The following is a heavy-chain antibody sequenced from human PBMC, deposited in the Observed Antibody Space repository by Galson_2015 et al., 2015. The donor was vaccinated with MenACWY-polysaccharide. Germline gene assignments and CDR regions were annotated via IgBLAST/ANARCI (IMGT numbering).Heavy chain of an antibody. D-gene: IGHD2-2*01. V-gene: IGHV3-33*01. CDR1: GSRFSNSG. J-gene: IGHJ3*02. CDR3: AREGSRIVFHAFEI. Sequence: SLRLSCAASGSRFSNSGMHWVRQAPGKGLEWVAVIQYDGSNKVYADSVQGRFTISRDNSKNTVFLEMNTLGVEDTAVYYCAREGSRIVFHAFEIWGQGTMVTVTS. CDR2: IQYDGSNK.